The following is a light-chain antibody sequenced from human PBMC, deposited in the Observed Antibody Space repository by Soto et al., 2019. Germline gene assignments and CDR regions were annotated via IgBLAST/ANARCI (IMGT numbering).Light chain of an antibody. V-gene: IGLV1-51*01. CDR1: SSNIGNSF. CDR2: DNN. CDR3: GAWDGGLSAFV. J-gene: IGLJ1*01. Sequence: QAVLTQPPSVSAAQGRTVTISCSGSSSNIGNSFVSWYQQLPGTAPRLLIYDNNERPSGIPDRFSGSKSGTSATLGITGLQTGDEADYYCGAWDGGLSAFVFGTGTKVTVL.